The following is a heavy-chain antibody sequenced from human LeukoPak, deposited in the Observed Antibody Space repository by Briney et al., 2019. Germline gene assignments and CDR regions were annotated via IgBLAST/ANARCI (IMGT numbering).Heavy chain of an antibody. J-gene: IGHJ6*02. CDR3: ARDYCSGGSCYNHYYYGMDV. D-gene: IGHD2-15*01. CDR1: GFTFGSYS. Sequence: GGSLRLSCAASGFTFGSYSMNWVRQAPGKGLEWVSSISSSSSYIYYADSVKGRFTISRDNAKNSLYLQMNSLRAEDTAVYYCARDYCSGGSCYNHYYYGMDVWGQGTTVTVSS. CDR2: ISSSSSYI. V-gene: IGHV3-21*01.